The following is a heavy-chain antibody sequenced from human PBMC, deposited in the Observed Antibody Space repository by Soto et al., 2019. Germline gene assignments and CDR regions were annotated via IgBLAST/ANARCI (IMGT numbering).Heavy chain of an antibody. J-gene: IGHJ4*02. Sequence: ASVKVSCKASGDSVINYAMFCVRQAPGQMLAWMGWINAANGNTKYSQNFQGRVTITRDTLANTAYMELSSLRSEDTAVYYCARGQSSGWTALDYWGQGALVTVSS. D-gene: IGHD6-25*01. CDR3: ARGQSSGWTALDY. CDR2: INAANGNT. V-gene: IGHV1-3*01. CDR1: GDSVINYA.